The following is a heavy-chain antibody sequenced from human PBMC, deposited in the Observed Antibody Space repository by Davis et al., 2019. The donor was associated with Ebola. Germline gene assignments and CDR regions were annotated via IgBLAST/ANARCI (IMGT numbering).Heavy chain of an antibody. CDR2: INPNSGGT. J-gene: IGHJ4*02. CDR3: ARGGYCSSTSCYMRGALVY. Sequence: ASVKVSCKASGYTFTGYYMHWVRQAPGQGLEWMGWINPNSGGTNYAQKFQGRVTMTRDTSISTAYMELRSLRSDDTAVYYCARGGYCSSTSCYMRGALVYWGQGTLVTVSS. CDR1: GYTFTGYY. D-gene: IGHD2-2*02. V-gene: IGHV1-2*02.